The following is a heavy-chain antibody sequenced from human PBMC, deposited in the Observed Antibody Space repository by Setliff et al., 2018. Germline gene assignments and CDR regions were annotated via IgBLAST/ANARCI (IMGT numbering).Heavy chain of an antibody. D-gene: IGHD3-3*01. CDR3: ARERTIFGILVISGWFDP. J-gene: IGHJ5*02. V-gene: IGHV4-4*07. CDR2: VSASGST. Sequence: PSETLSLTCTVSGASISDYYWTWIRQPAGKELKWIGRVSASGSTTYNPSLKSRVTMSVDTSRNQISLNLTSVTAADTAMYYCARERTIFGILVISGWFDPWGQGTVVTVSS. CDR1: GASISDYY.